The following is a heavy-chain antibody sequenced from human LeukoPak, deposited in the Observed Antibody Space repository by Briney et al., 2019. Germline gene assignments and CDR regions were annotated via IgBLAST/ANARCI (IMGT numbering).Heavy chain of an antibody. D-gene: IGHD3-9*01. CDR3: ARVPKGAYYDILTGYSMDY. J-gene: IGHJ4*02. CDR1: GGSLTIGHYY. CDR2: IHPSGIT. Sequence: SQTLSLTCTVSGGSLTIGHYYWTWIRQHPGKGLEWIGYIHPSGITDYNPSLQSRVTMSLDTSQNQFSLKLTSVTAADTAIYYCARVPKGAYYDILTGYSMDYWGQGTLVTVSS. V-gene: IGHV4-31*03.